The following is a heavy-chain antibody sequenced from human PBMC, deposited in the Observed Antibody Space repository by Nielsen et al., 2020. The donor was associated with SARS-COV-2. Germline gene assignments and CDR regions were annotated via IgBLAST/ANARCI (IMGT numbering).Heavy chain of an antibody. CDR3: AAEGIAVY. J-gene: IGHJ4*02. Sequence: LKISCAASGFTFDNYAMHWVRQAPGKGLEWVSGISWNSGSIGYADSVKGRFTISRDNAKNSLYLQMNSLRAEDTALYYCAAEGIAVYWGQGTLVTVSS. D-gene: IGHD6-19*01. CDR2: ISWNSGSI. V-gene: IGHV3-9*01. CDR1: GFTFDNYA.